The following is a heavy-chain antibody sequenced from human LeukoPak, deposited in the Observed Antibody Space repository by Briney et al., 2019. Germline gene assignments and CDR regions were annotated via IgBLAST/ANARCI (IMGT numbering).Heavy chain of an antibody. V-gene: IGHV3-48*04. CDR3: VREKGGFGFVL. CDR1: GFNFGIYS. J-gene: IGHJ4*02. D-gene: IGHD3-16*01. Sequence: GGSLRLFCAGSGFNFGIYSMDWVRQAPGKGLEWVAYVSAGSTGIFYAASVKGRFSISRDNAQKSLYLQMNSLRAEDTAIYYCVREKGGFGFVLWGRGTLVTVSS. CDR2: VSAGSTGI.